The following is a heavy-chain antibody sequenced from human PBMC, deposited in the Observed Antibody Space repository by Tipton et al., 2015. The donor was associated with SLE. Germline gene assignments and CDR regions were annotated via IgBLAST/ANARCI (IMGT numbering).Heavy chain of an antibody. D-gene: IGHD3-22*01. CDR1: GLTFSSYG. V-gene: IGHV3-48*01. Sequence: SLRLSCAASGLTFSSYGMHWVRQAPGKGLEWVSAISSSSSSIYYADSVKGRFTISRDNAKNSLSLQMNSLRAEDTAVYYCARGLPLYYFDSSGCDAFDIWGQGTVVTVSS. CDR2: ISSSSSSI. J-gene: IGHJ3*02. CDR3: ARGLPLYYFDSSGCDAFDI.